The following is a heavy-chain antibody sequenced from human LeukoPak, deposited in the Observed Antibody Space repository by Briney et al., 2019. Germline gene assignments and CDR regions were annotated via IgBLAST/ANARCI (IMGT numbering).Heavy chain of an antibody. Sequence: QTGGSLRLSCAASGFTFSSYWMHWVRQAPGKGLVWVSRINSDGSSTSYADSVKGRFTISRDNAKNTLYLQMNSLRAEDTAVYYCARLSPVDYVSRGFDYWGQGTLVTVSS. CDR3: ARLSPVDYVSRGFDY. CDR2: INSDGSST. V-gene: IGHV3-74*01. D-gene: IGHD3-16*01. J-gene: IGHJ4*02. CDR1: GFTFSSYW.